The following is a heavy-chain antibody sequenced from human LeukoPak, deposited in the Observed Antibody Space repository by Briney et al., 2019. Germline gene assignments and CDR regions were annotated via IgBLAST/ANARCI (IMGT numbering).Heavy chain of an antibody. CDR1: GYTFPVNY. CDR2: INPNSGGT. D-gene: IGHD1-26*01. J-gene: IGHJ3*02. V-gene: IGHV1-2*02. Sequence: GASVKVSCKASGYTFPVNYIHWVRQAPGQGLEWMGWINPNSGGTNYAQKFQGRVTMTRDTSISTAYMELSRLRSDDTAVYYCARSRGVMSGSYYGAFDIWGQGTMVTVSS. CDR3: ARSRGVMSGSYYGAFDI.